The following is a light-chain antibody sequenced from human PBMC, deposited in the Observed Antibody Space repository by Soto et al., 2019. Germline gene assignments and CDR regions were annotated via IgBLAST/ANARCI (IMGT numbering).Light chain of an antibody. Sequence: DIQLTQSPSFLSASLGDRVTITCRASQGIRSYLAWYQQKPGKAPKLLIYTASTLQSGVPSRFSATVSGTEFSLTITSLQPEDFATYYCQQLFDSPITFGQGTRLEIK. J-gene: IGKJ5*01. CDR1: QGIRSY. CDR3: QQLFDSPIT. V-gene: IGKV1-9*01. CDR2: TAS.